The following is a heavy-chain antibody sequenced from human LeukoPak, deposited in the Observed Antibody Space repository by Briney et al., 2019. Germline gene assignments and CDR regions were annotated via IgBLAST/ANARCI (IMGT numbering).Heavy chain of an antibody. D-gene: IGHD3-22*01. CDR2: IYYSGST. J-gene: IGHJ6*02. CDR3: ASSGYYYGMDV. V-gene: IGHV4-59*08. CDR1: GGSISSYY. Sequence: SETLSLTCTVSGGSISSYYWSWIRQPPGRGLEWIGYIYYSGSTNYNPSLKSRVTISVDTSKNQFSLKLNSVTAADTAVYYCASSGYYYGMDVWGQGTTVTVSS.